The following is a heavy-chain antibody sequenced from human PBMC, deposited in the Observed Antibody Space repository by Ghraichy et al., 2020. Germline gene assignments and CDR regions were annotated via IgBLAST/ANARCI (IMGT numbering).Heavy chain of an antibody. CDR1: GYTFTGYY. V-gene: IGHV1-2*02. J-gene: IGHJ4*02. CDR2: INPNSGGT. CDR3: ARATILYSTLGY. Sequence: ASVKVSCKASGYTFTGYYMHWVRQAPGHGLEWMGWINPNSGGTNYAQKLQGRVTMTRDTSISTAYMELSRLRSDDTAVYYCARATILYSTLGYWGQGTLVPVSS. D-gene: IGHD2-8*01.